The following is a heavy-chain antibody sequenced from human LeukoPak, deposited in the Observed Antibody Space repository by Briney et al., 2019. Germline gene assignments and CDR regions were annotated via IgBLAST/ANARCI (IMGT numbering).Heavy chain of an antibody. J-gene: IGHJ5*02. CDR1: GGSISSYY. D-gene: IGHD3-10*01. V-gene: IGHV4-59*01. CDR3: VRGSCSPLRQSWFDH. CDR2: IYYSGST. Sequence: SETLSLTCTVSGGSISSYYLSWLRQPPGKGLEWIGYIYYSGSTNYNPSLKSRVTISVDTSKNQFSLKLSTVTAADTAVYYCVRGSCSPLRQSWFDHWGQGTLVTVSS.